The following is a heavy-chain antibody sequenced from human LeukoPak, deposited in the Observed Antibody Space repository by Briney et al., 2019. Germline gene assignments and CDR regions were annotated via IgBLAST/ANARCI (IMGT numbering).Heavy chain of an antibody. J-gene: IGHJ5*02. Sequence: TLSLTCGVYGGSFNDYYWTWIRQPPGKGLEWIGEINHRGTTKYNLSLKSRVTISVDTSKNQFSLRLNSVTAADTAVYLCAPGKTASATCWFDPWGQGSLVTVSS. CDR3: APGKTASATCWFDP. D-gene: IGHD6-13*01. CDR2: INHRGTT. CDR1: GGSFNDYY. V-gene: IGHV4-34*01.